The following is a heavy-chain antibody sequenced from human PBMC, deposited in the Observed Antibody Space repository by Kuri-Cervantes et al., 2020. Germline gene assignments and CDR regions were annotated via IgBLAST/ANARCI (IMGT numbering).Heavy chain of an antibody. CDR2: ISSSSSYI. Sequence: GESLKISCAASGFTFSNFSMNWVRQAPGKGLEWVSSISSSSSYIYYADSVKGRFTISRDNAKNSLYLQMNSLRAEDTAVYYCARDDAVAGQGGYYYYGMDVWGQGTTVTVSS. CDR3: ARDDAVAGQGGYYYYGMDV. V-gene: IGHV3-21*04. J-gene: IGHJ6*02. CDR1: GFTFSNFS. D-gene: IGHD4-23*01.